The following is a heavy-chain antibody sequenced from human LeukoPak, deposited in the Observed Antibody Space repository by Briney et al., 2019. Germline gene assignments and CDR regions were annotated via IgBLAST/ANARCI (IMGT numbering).Heavy chain of an antibody. Sequence: GGSLRLACAASGFTFSSYEMNWVRQAPGKGLEWVSYISSSGSTIYYADSVKGRFTISRDNAKNSLYLQMNSLRAEDTAVYYCARENVELRFLEWLLSPREGWFDPWGQGTLVTVSS. J-gene: IGHJ5*02. D-gene: IGHD3-3*01. V-gene: IGHV3-48*03. CDR1: GFTFSSYE. CDR2: ISSSGSTI. CDR3: ARENVELRFLEWLLSPREGWFDP.